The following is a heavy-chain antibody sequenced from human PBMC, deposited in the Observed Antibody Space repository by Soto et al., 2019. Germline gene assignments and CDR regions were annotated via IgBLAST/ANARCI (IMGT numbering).Heavy chain of an antibody. D-gene: IGHD1-26*01. CDR3: PSASYSGGWYFDL. J-gene: IGHJ2*01. CDR2: IRNKAYSYTT. Sequence: EVQLVESGGGLVQPGGSLRLSCAASGFTFSDHYMDWVRQAPGKGLEWVGRIRNKAYSYTTEYAASVKGRFTISRDDSKNSLYLQMNSLKTDDTAVYYCPSASYSGGWYFDLWGRGTLVTVSS. CDR1: GFTFSDHY. V-gene: IGHV3-72*01.